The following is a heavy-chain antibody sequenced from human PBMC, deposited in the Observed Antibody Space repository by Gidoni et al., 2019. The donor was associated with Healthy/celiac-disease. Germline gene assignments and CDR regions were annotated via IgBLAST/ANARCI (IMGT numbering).Heavy chain of an antibody. J-gene: IGHJ5*02. D-gene: IGHD6-13*01. Sequence: QITLKESGPTLVKPTQTLTLTCTFSGFSLSTSGVGVGWIRQPPGKALEWLALIYWDDDKRYSPSLKSRLTITKDTSKNQVVLTMTNMDPVDTATYYCAQGRYSSSWNVIRRVWFDPWGQGNLVTVSS. CDR1: GFSLSTSGVG. CDR2: IYWDDDK. CDR3: AQGRYSSSWNVIRRVWFDP. V-gene: IGHV2-5*02.